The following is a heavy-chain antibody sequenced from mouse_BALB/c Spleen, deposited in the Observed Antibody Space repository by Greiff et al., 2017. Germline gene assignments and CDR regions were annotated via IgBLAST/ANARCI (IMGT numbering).Heavy chain of an antibody. CDR3: ARSYDGYYVGAMDY. Sequence: EVQVVESGGGLVQPGGSLRLSCATSGFTFTDYYMSWVRQPPGKALEWLGFIRNKANGYTTEYSASVKGRFTISRDNSQSILYLQMNTLRAEDSATYYCARSYDGYYVGAMDYWGQGTSVTVSS. CDR2: IRNKANGYTT. CDR1: GFTFTDYY. D-gene: IGHD2-3*01. V-gene: IGHV7-3*02. J-gene: IGHJ4*01.